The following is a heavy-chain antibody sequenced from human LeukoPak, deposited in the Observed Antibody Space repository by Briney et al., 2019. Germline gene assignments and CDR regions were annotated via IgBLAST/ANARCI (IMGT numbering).Heavy chain of an antibody. D-gene: IGHD1-26*01. CDR1: GFTFSSFC. Sequence: GGSLRLSCSASGFTFSSFCLNWVRQASGKGLEWVSSISSSSSYIYYADSVKGRFTISRDNAKNSLYLQMNSLRAEDTAVYYCARQISGSIYWGQGTLVTVSS. V-gene: IGHV3-21*01. CDR2: ISSSSSYI. J-gene: IGHJ4*02. CDR3: ARQISGSIY.